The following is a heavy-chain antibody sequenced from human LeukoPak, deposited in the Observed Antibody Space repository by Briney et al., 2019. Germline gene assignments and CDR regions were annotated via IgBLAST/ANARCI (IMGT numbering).Heavy chain of an antibody. V-gene: IGHV4-38-2*02. CDR3: ARADFWSGYPPFPFDY. CDR2: FYHGGST. J-gene: IGHJ4*02. Sequence: SETLSLTCTVSGYSISTGYYWDWIRQPPGKGLEWIGTFYHGGSTYYNPSLKSRVTISVDTSKNQFSLKLSSVTAADTAVYYCARADFWSGYPPFPFDYWGQGTLVTVSS. CDR1: GYSISTGYY. D-gene: IGHD3-3*01.